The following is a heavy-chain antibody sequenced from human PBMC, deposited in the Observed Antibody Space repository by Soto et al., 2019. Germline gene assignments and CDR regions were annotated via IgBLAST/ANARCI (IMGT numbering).Heavy chain of an antibody. J-gene: IGHJ4*02. CDR2: IGPESGAA. CDR1: GYTFTGHY. D-gene: IGHD6-19*01. V-gene: IGHV1-2*02. CDR3: ARGSYYSGWV. Sequence: ASVKVSCKASGYTFTGHYIHWVRQAPEQGPEWMGEIGPESGAARYAQKFQGRVTMTRDMSITTVYMELNNLSPDDTAVYYCARGSYYSGWVWGQGTLVTVSS.